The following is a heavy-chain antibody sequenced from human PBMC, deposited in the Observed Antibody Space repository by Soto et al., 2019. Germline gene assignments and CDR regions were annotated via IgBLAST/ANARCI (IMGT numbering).Heavy chain of an antibody. CDR1: GFTFSSYG. V-gene: IGHV3-30*18. CDR2: VSYDGSNK. Sequence: TGGSLRLSCAAAGFTFSSYGMHWVRQAPGKGLEWVASVSYDGSNKHYADSVKGRFTISRDNSRNTLDLQMNSLRAEDTAVYYCAKDTYYYDRSGYYTYDHWGQGTQVTVSS. CDR3: AKDTYYYDRSGYYTYDH. J-gene: IGHJ4*02. D-gene: IGHD3-22*01.